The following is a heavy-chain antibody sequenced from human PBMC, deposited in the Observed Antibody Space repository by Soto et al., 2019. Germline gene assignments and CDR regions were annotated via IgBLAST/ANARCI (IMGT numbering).Heavy chain of an antibody. CDR1: GYTFTSYG. CDR3: TGEVTGAFDI. Sequence: QVQLVQSGAEVKKPGASVKVSCKASGYTFTSYGISWVRQAPGQGLEWMGWISAYNGNTNYAQKVQGRVTMTTDTATSTADMKLSSVRSNDPAGYCCTGEVTGAFDIWGQGTMVTVSS. CDR2: ISAYNGNT. V-gene: IGHV1-18*01. D-gene: IGHD2-21*02. J-gene: IGHJ3*02.